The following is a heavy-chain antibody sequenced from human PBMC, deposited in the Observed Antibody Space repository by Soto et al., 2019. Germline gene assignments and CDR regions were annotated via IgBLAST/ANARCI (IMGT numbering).Heavy chain of an antibody. CDR2: IYYSGST. J-gene: IGHJ5*02. CDR1: GGSISSYY. Sequence: SETLSLTCTVSGGSISSYYWSWIRQPPGKGLEWIGYIYYSGSTNYNPSLKSRVTISVDTSKNQFSLKLSSVTAADTAVYYCARHSIIVASTENWFDPWGQGTLVTVSS. V-gene: IGHV4-59*08. CDR3: ARHSIIVASTENWFDP. D-gene: IGHD5-12*01.